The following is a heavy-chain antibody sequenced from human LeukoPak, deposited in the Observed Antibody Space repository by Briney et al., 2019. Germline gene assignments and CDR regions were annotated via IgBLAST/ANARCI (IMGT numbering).Heavy chain of an antibody. D-gene: IGHD2-15*01. CDR1: GGSISSSSYY. V-gene: IGHV4-39*01. Sequence: PSETLSPTCTVPGGSISSSSYYWGWIRQPPGKGLEWTGSIYYSGSTYYNPSLNSRVTISVDTCKNHFSLKLSCLTAADTAVYYWARRYCSGGSCYEGFDYWGQGTLVTVSS. J-gene: IGHJ4*02. CDR2: IYYSGST. CDR3: ARRYCSGGSCYEGFDY.